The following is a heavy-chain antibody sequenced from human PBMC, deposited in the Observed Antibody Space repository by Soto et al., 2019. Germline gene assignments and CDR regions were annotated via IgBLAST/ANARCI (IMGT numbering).Heavy chain of an antibody. V-gene: IGHV3-21*01. J-gene: IGHJ4*02. D-gene: IGHD1-26*01. CDR2: ISSSSSYI. Sequence: EVPLVESGGGLVKPGGSLRLSCAASGFTFSSYSMNWVRQAPGKGLEWVSSISSSSSYIYYADSVKGRFTISRDNAKNSLYLQMNSLRAEDTAVYYCARIQWELPYFDYWGQGTLVTVSS. CDR1: GFTFSSYS. CDR3: ARIQWELPYFDY.